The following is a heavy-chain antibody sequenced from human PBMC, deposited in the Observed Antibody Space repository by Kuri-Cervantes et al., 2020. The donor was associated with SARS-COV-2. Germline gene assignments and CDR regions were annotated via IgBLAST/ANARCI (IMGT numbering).Heavy chain of an antibody. D-gene: IGHD3-10*01. J-gene: IGHJ4*02. CDR3: ASGSGSYYSGFDY. V-gene: IGHV3-9*01. Sequence: SLKISCAASGFTFDDYAMHWVRQAPGKGLEWVSGISWNSGSIGYADSVKGRFTISRDNSKNTLYLQMNSLRAEDTAVYYCASGSGSYYSGFDYWGQGTLVTVSS. CDR1: GFTFDDYA. CDR2: ISWNSGSI.